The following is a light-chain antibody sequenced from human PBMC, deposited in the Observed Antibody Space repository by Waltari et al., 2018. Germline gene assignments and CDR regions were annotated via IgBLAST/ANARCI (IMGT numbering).Light chain of an antibody. CDR1: ASNIGGNL. CDR3: ASWDDSLNGHWV. J-gene: IGLJ3*02. CDR2: RSD. Sequence: QSVLTQPPSASGTPGQRVSISCSGSASNIGGNLVNWYQQLPGKAPKPLIYRSDRRPSGFPDRFSGSKSVTSASLAISGLQSEDEADYFCASWDDSLNGHWVFGGGTKVTVL. V-gene: IGLV1-44*01.